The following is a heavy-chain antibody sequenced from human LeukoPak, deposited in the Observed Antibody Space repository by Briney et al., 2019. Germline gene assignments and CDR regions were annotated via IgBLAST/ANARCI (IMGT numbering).Heavy chain of an antibody. D-gene: IGHD5-18*01. J-gene: IGHJ4*02. CDR1: GYTLTEIS. Sequence: ASVKVSCKVSGYTLTEISMHWVRQSPGKGLQRMGGFDPEEGETIYAQNLQGRVTMTEDTSTETAYMELSSLRSEDTAVYYCATGNYSYGYNYFDNWGQGTLVSVSS. CDR3: ATGNYSYGYNYFDN. CDR2: FDPEEGET. V-gene: IGHV1-24*01.